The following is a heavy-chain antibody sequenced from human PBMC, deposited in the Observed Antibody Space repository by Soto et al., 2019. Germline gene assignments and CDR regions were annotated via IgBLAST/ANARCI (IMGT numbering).Heavy chain of an antibody. CDR2: IKQDGSEK. V-gene: IGHV3-7*01. J-gene: IGHJ3*02. D-gene: IGHD7-27*01. CDR3: ARGGSKPIEFNWGSVCAFDI. Sequence: GGSLRLSCAASGFTFSSFWMSWVRQAPGKGLEWVANIKQDGSEKYYVDSVKGRFTISRDNAKNSLYLQMNSLRAEDTAVYYCARGGSKPIEFNWGSVCAFDIWGQGTMVTVSS. CDR1: GFTFSSFW.